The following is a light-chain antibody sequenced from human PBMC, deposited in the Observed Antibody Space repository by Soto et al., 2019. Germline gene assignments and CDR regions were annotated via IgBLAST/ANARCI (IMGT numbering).Light chain of an antibody. CDR3: QQRSNWPVT. V-gene: IGKV3D-20*02. CDR2: GAS. J-gene: IGKJ5*01. Sequence: DIVLTQSPGTLSLSPGERATLSCRASQSVSSSYLAWYQQKPGQAPRLLIYGASSRATGIPDRFSGSGSGTDFNLTISSLEPEDFAVYYCQQRSNWPVTFGQGTRLEIK. CDR1: QSVSSSY.